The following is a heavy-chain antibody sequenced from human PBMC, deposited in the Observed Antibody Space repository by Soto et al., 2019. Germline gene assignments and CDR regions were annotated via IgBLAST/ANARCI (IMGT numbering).Heavy chain of an antibody. CDR1: GGSISSGGYY. D-gene: IGHD2-2*01. CDR3: ARERAGVPAAIRNYYYYGMDV. CDR2: IYYSGST. V-gene: IGHV4-31*03. J-gene: IGHJ6*02. Sequence: PSETLSLTCTVSGGSISSGGYYWSWIRQHPGKGLEWIGYIYYSGSTYYNPSLKSRVTISVDTSKNQFSLKLSSVTAADTAVYYCARERAGVPAAIRNYYYYGMDVWGQGTTVTVSS.